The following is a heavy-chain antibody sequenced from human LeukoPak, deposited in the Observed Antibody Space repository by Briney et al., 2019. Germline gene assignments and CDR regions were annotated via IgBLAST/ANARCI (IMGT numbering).Heavy chain of an antibody. V-gene: IGHV3-30-3*01. CDR1: GFTFSTYV. CDR2: ISYDGSNK. CDR3: ARGRYSYGYVDF. D-gene: IGHD5-18*01. J-gene: IGHJ4*02. Sequence: GRSLRLSCAVSGFTFSTYVMHWVRQAPGKGLEWVAVISYDGSNKYYTDSVKGRFTVSRDNSKSTMFLQMNSLRPEDTAIYYCARGRYSYGYVDFWGQGTLVTVSS.